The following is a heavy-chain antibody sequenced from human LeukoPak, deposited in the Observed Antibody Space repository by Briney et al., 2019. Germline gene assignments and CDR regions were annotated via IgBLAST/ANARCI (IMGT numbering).Heavy chain of an antibody. CDR3: ARGRVSGTTLYFDY. CDR2: IYSGST. Sequence: SQTLFLTCTVSGGSISSDSDYWSWIRQPAGKGLEWIGRIYSGSTDYNPSLRSRLTISVDTSKNQFSLKLSSVTAADTAVYYCARGRVSGTTLYFDYWGQGTLFTASS. J-gene: IGHJ4*02. V-gene: IGHV4-61*02. CDR1: GGSISSDSDY. D-gene: IGHD1-1*01.